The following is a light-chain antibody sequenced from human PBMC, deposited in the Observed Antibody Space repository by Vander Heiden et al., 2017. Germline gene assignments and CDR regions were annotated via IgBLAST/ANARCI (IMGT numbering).Light chain of an antibody. J-gene: IGKJ1*01. V-gene: IGKV1-12*01. CDR1: QGISSC. Sequence: IQMTPSPSSVSASVGDRVTITCRASQGISSCLAWYQQKPGKAPKLLIYAASSLQSGVPSRFSGSGSGTDFTLTISSLQPEDFATYYCQQANSFPWTFGQGTKVEIK. CDR3: QQANSFPWT. CDR2: AAS.